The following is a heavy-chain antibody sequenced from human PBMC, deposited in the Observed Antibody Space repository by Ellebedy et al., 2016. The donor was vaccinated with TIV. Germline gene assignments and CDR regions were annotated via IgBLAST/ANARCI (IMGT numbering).Heavy chain of an antibody. Sequence: GESLKISCKGSEYRFTNFWIGWVRQMPGKGLEWVGMVYPGDSETIYSPSFQGQVTLSVDKSIRTAYLQCGSLRASDTAMYYCARRLDSRGYDAFDIWGQGTMVTVSS. D-gene: IGHD3-22*01. CDR1: EYRFTNFW. CDR2: VYPGDSET. J-gene: IGHJ3*02. CDR3: ARRLDSRGYDAFDI. V-gene: IGHV5-51*01.